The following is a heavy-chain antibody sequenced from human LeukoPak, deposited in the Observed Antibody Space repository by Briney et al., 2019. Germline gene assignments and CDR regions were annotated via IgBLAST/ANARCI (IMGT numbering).Heavy chain of an antibody. D-gene: IGHD2-21*02. CDR2: INPNSGGT. V-gene: IGHV1-2*02. J-gene: IGHJ2*01. CDR3: ATPGGSDSWYFDL. Sequence: ASVTVSCKSSGYTFTVYYMHWVRQAPGQGLEWMGWINPNSGGTNYAQKFQGRVTMTRDTSISTAYMELSRLRSDDTAVYYCATPGGSDSWYFDLWGRGTLVTVSS. CDR1: GYTFTVYY.